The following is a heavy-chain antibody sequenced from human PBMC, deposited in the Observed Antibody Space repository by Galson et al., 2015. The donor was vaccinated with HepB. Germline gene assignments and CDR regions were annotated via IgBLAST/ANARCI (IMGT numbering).Heavy chain of an antibody. CDR3: ARQSGYGMDV. CDR1: GFTFSTYW. V-gene: IGHV3-74*01. CDR2: INTDGSST. J-gene: IGHJ6*02. D-gene: IGHD3-10*01. Sequence: SLRLSCAASGFTFSTYWMHWVRQAPGKGLVWVSRINTDGSSTPCADSVKGGFTISRDNAKNTLYLQMNSLRAEDTAVYYCARQSGYGMDVWGQGTTVAVSS.